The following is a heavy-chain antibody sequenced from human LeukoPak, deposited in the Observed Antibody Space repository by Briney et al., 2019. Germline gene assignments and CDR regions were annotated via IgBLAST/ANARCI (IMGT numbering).Heavy chain of an antibody. V-gene: IGHV3-20*04. D-gene: IGHD3-10*01. CDR2: INWNGGST. CDR3: ARRITMVRGVIRVTPFFDY. CDR1: GFTFDDYG. Sequence: GGSLRLSCAASGFTFDDYGMSWVRQAPGKGLEWVSGINWNGGSTGYADSGKGRFTISRDNTKHSLYLQMNSLRAEDTALYYCARRITMVRGVIRVTPFFDYWGQGTLVTVSS. J-gene: IGHJ4*02.